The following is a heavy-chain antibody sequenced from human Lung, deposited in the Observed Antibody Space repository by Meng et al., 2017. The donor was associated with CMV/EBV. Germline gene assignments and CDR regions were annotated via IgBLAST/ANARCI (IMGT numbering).Heavy chain of an antibody. V-gene: IGHV3-30*04. D-gene: IGHD3-3*01. CDR3: ARGIKEWSYFYYHAMDV. Sequence: SXKISXAASGFTFSSSAMHWVRQAPGKGLEWVAVVSYDGSHKYYADSVKGRFTISRDNSKNSLYLQMNSLRPEDTAVYYCARGIKEWSYFYYHAMDVWGQGSXVTVSS. CDR1: GFTFSSSA. CDR2: VSYDGSHK. J-gene: IGHJ6*02.